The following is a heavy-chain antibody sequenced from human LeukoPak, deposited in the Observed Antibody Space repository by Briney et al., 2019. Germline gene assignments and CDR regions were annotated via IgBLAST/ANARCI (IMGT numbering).Heavy chain of an antibody. Sequence: ASVNVSCKASGYTFTSYFIHWVRQAPGQGLEWMGLITPTSGSTIYAQKFQGRVTMTRDTSTTTVYMELSSLISEDTAVYYCARAGDDEESYYYMDVWGRGTKVTVSS. D-gene: IGHD3-16*01. CDR1: GYTFTSYF. J-gene: IGHJ6*03. V-gene: IGHV1-46*01. CDR2: ITPTSGST. CDR3: ARAGDDEESYYYMDV.